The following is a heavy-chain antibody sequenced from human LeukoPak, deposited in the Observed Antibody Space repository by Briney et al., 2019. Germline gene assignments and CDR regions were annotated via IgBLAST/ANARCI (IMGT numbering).Heavy chain of an antibody. V-gene: IGHV4-39*07. Sequence: SETLSLTCTVSGGSIISTDDYWGWIRQPPGKGPEWIGSIYYTGSTYHNPSLKSRVTISEDPSKNQFSLKLRSVTAADTAVYYCAREDGTAMDNAFDIWSQGTMVTVSS. J-gene: IGHJ3*02. D-gene: IGHD5-18*01. CDR3: AREDGTAMDNAFDI. CDR2: IYYTGST. CDR1: GGSIISTDDY.